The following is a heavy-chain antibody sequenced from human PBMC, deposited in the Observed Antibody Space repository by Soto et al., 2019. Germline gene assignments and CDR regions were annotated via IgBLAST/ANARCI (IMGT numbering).Heavy chain of an antibody. J-gene: IGHJ5*02. CDR2: IYFTGNT. Sequence: PSVTLSLTCTVSGGSITSSSHFWGWVRQPPGKGLEWIGTIYFTGNTYYTPSLKSRLTMSIDTSKNEFSLRLNSVTAADTAVYYCAGQTFTIAAASYGRSNWFDPWGPGTLVTVSS. CDR1: GGSITSSSHF. D-gene: IGHD6-25*01. CDR3: AGQTFTIAAASYGRSNWFDP. V-gene: IGHV4-39*01.